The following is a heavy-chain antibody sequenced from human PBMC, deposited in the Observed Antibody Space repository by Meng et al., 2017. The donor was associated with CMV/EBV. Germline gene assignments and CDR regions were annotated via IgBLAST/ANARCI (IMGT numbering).Heavy chain of an antibody. D-gene: IGHD2-2*01. Sequence: GGSLRLSCAASGFTFSSYDMHWVRQAPGKGLEYVSAISSNGGSTYYADSVKSRFTISRDNSKNTLYLQMGSLRAEDMAVYYCASGSCSSISCPYGMDVWGQGTTVTVSS. CDR1: GFTFSSYD. V-gene: IGHV3-64*02. J-gene: IGHJ6*02. CDR3: ASGSCSSISCPYGMDV. CDR2: ISSNGGST.